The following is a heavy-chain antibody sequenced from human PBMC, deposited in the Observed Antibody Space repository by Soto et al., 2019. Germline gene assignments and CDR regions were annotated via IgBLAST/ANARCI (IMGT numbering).Heavy chain of an antibody. D-gene: IGHD3-10*01. J-gene: IGHJ4*02. CDR1: GFTVSNNY. Sequence: EVQLVESGGGLVQPGGSLRLSCAASGFTVSNNYMSWVRQAPGMGLEWVSVLYDGGSTYYADSVKGRFTISRDNSKNKLYLQMNSLSAEDTAVYYCARGQWFGEGYYFDYWGQGTLVTVSS. CDR3: ARGQWFGEGYYFDY. CDR2: LYDGGST. V-gene: IGHV3-66*01.